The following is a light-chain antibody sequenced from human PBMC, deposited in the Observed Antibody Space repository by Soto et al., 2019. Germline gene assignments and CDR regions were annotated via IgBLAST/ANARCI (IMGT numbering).Light chain of an antibody. V-gene: IGKV1-5*03. CDR2: KAS. Sequence: DIQMTQSPSTLSASVGDRVTITCRASQSISSWLAWYQQKPGTAPKLLIYKASNLESGVPSRFSGSGSGTEFTLSISSLQPDDFATYYCQQYNGYPWMFGQGTKVEIK. CDR3: QQYNGYPWM. J-gene: IGKJ1*01. CDR1: QSISSW.